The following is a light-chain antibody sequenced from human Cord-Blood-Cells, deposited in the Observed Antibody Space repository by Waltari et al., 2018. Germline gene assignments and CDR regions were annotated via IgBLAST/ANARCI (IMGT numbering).Light chain of an antibody. CDR2: WAS. CDR3: QQYYSTPWT. CDR1: QSVLYSSNNKNY. Sequence: DIVMTQSPDSLALSLGELTTTNCKSSQSVLYSSNNKNYLAWYQQKPGQPPKLLIYWASTRESGVPDRFSGSGSGTDFTLTISSLQAEDVAVYYCQQYYSTPWTFGQGTKVEIK. J-gene: IGKJ1*01. V-gene: IGKV4-1*01.